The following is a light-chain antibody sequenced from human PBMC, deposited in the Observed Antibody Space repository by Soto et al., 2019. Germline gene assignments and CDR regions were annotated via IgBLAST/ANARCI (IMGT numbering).Light chain of an antibody. CDR1: QSISTS. CDR3: QQSYLTPRT. CDR2: PAS. J-gene: IGKJ2*01. Sequence: IQMTQSPSSLSASVGDRVTITCRASQSISTSLNWYQHKVGRAPKLLIYPASSLQTGVTSRFGGSGSGTDVTLTISSLQPEDFATYYCQQSYLTPRTFGQGTKLEIK. V-gene: IGKV1-39*01.